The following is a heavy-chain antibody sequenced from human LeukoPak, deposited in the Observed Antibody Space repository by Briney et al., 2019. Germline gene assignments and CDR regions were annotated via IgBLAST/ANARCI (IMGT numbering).Heavy chain of an antibody. CDR1: GYSFTSQW. Sequence: GESLKISCKASGYSFTSQWIGWVRQMPGKGREWMGIIYPGDSDTRYSPSFQGQVTISADKSISTAYLQWSSLKASDTAMYYCARLVMDDFWSGYYEKWGQGTLVTVSS. D-gene: IGHD3-3*01. V-gene: IGHV5-51*01. CDR2: IYPGDSDT. J-gene: IGHJ4*02. CDR3: ARLVMDDFWSGYYEK.